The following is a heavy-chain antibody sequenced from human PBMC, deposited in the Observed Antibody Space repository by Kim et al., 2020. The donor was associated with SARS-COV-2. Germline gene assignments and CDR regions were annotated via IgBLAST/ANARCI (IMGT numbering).Heavy chain of an antibody. CDR3: ARDGDFTIFGVVGAGGGGPHDY. D-gene: IGHD3-3*01. V-gene: IGHV4-34*01. CDR1: GGSFSGYY. J-gene: IGHJ4*02. Sequence: SETLSLTCAVYGGSFSGYYWSWIRQPPGKGLEWIGEINHSGSTNYNPSLKSRVTISVDTSKNQFSLKLSSVTAADTAVYYCARDGDFTIFGVVGAGGGGPHDYWGQGNLVTVSA. CDR2: INHSGST.